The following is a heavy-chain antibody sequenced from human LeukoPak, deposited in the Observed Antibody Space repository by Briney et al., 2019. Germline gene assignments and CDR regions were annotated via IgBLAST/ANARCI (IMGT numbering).Heavy chain of an antibody. CDR1: GFTFSSYS. Sequence: PWGSLRLSCAASGFTFSSYSMNWVRQAPGKGLEWVSYISSSSSTIYYADSVKGRFTISRDNAKNSLYLQMNSLRAEDTAVYYCARVPAGVIGMKDAFDIWGQGTMVTVSS. J-gene: IGHJ3*02. D-gene: IGHD3-16*02. CDR3: ARVPAGVIGMKDAFDI. V-gene: IGHV3-48*01. CDR2: ISSSSSTI.